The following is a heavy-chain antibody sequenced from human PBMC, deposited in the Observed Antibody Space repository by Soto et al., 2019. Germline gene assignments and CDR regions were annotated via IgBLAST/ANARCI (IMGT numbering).Heavy chain of an antibody. CDR3: AKRLTGKDYYYMDV. Sequence: GGSPRLSCAASGFTFSSYAMNWVRQTPGKGLEWVSAITGSGDTTYYADSVEGRFTISRDNSKNTLYLQMNGLRVEDTAIYYCAKRLTGKDYYYMDVWGKGTTVTVSS. CDR1: GFTFSSYA. V-gene: IGHV3-23*01. D-gene: IGHD1-20*01. J-gene: IGHJ6*03. CDR2: ITGSGDTT.